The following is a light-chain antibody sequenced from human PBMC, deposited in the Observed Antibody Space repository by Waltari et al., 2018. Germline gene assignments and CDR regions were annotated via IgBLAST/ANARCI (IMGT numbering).Light chain of an antibody. Sequence: HSVLTQPPSASSTPGQTVTIACPVTSSNIGRHSVFWYQQLPGTAPKLLIYRDDLRPSGVPDRFSGSKSGTSASLAIRWLRPEDEADYYCAAWDDSLSVSYVFGSGTKVTV. V-gene: IGLV1-47*01. CDR3: AAWDDSLSVSYV. CDR1: SSNIGRHS. CDR2: RDD. J-gene: IGLJ1*01.